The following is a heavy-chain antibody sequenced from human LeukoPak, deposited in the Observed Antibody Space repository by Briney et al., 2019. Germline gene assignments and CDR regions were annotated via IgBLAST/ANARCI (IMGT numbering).Heavy chain of an antibody. V-gene: IGHV3-74*01. J-gene: IGHJ6*02. CDR2: TNSDGSTT. CDR1: GFTFSSYW. CDR3: ARGPFYDYGLDV. Sequence: PGGSLRLSCAASGFTFSSYWMHWVRQALGKGLVWVSRTNSDGSTTTYADSVKGRFTISRDNAKNTLYLQMNSLRADDTAVYYCARGPFYDYGLDVWGRGTTVTVFS.